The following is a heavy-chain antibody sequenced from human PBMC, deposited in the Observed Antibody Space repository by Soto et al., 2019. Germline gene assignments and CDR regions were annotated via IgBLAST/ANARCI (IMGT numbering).Heavy chain of an antibody. V-gene: IGHV3-48*01. CDR2: ISSSSSTI. J-gene: IGHJ4*02. CDR1: GFTFSSYS. D-gene: IGHD3-9*01. CDR3: ARPQGGLRYFDWAH. Sequence: EVQLVESGGGLVQPGGSLRLSCAASGFTFSSYSMNWVRQAPGKGLGWVSYISSSSSTIYYADSVKGRFTISRDNAKNSLYLQMNSLRAEDTAVYYCARPQGGLRYFDWAHWGQGTLVTVSS.